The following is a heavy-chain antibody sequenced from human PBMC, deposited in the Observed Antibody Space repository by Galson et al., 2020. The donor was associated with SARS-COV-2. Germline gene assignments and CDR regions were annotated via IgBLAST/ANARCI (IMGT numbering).Heavy chain of an antibody. D-gene: IGHD2-2*01. V-gene: IGHV4-39*01. CDR3: ARHDGSTRSHDAFDI. J-gene: IGHJ3*02. Sequence: ETSETLSLICTVSGGSISSSSYYWGWIRQPPGKGLEWIGSIYYSGSTYYNPSLKSRVTISVDTSKNQFSLKLSSVTAADTAVYYCARHDGSTRSHDAFDIWGQGTMVTVSS. CDR2: IYYSGST. CDR1: GGSISSSSYY.